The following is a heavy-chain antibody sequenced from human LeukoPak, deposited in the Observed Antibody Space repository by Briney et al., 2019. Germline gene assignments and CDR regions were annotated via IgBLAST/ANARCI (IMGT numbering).Heavy chain of an antibody. CDR2: IRYDGSNK. CDR1: GFTFSSYG. J-gene: IGHJ3*02. D-gene: IGHD6-19*01. Sequence: WGSLRLSCAASGFTFSSYGMHWVRQAPGKGLEWVAFIRYDGSNKYYADSVKGRFTISRDNSKNTLYLQMNSLRAEDTAVYYCAKDSSVFIAVAGTGDAFDIWGQGTMVTVSS. CDR3: AKDSSVFIAVAGTGDAFDI. V-gene: IGHV3-30*02.